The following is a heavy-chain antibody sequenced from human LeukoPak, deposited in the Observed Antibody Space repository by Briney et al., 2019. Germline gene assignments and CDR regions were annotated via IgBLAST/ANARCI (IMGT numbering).Heavy chain of an antibody. CDR3: ARDGGVEMASHFDY. V-gene: IGHV3-30*04. J-gene: IGHJ4*02. CDR2: ISYDGSNK. Sequence: GGSLRFSCAASGFTFSSYAMHWVRQAPGKGLEWVAVISYDGSNKYYADSVKGRFTISRDNSKNTLYQQMDSLRAEDTAVYYCARDGGVEMASHFDYWGQGTLVTVSS. D-gene: IGHD5-24*01. CDR1: GFTFSSYA.